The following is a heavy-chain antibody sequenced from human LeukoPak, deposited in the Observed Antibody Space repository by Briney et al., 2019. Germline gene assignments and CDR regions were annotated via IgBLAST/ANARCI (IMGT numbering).Heavy chain of an antibody. CDR3: ARARAYGSGSFIYYYGMDV. CDR2: ISYDGSNK. CDR1: GFTFSSYG. J-gene: IGHJ6*02. D-gene: IGHD3-10*01. Sequence: GGSLRLSCAASGFTFSSYGMHWVRQAPGKGLEWVAVISYDGSNKYYADSVEGRFTISRDNSKNTLYLQMNSLRAEDTAVYYCARARAYGSGSFIYYYGMDVWGQGTTVTVSS. V-gene: IGHV3-30*03.